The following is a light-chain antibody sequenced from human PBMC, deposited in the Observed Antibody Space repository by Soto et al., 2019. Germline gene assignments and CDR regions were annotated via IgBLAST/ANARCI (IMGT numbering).Light chain of an antibody. CDR3: QQYVTSPPGT. J-gene: IGKJ1*01. CDR2: GAS. V-gene: IGKV3-20*01. Sequence: IVLTQSPGTPSLSPGERATLSCRASQSVSSSYLAWYQQKPGQAPRLLIYGASSRATGIPDRFSGSGSGTDFTLTISRLEPGDFAVYYCQQYVTSPPGTFGQGTKVELK. CDR1: QSVSSSY.